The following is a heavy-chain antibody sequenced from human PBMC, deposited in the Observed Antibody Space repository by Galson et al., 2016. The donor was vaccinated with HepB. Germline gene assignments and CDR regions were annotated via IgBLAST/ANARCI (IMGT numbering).Heavy chain of an antibody. D-gene: IGHD4-11*01. CDR2: INPGYGDT. Sequence: SCQASRYTFTAYTFHLVRQSPAQRLEWMGWINPGYGDTQSSHDLQCRVTFSRVTPASTVYMPLSSLRSEDPAVHYCARGPHDYNNLLDAFDVWGHGTMVTVSS. CDR1: RYTFTAYT. J-gene: IGHJ3*01. V-gene: IGHV1-3*01. CDR3: ARGPHDYNNLLDAFDV.